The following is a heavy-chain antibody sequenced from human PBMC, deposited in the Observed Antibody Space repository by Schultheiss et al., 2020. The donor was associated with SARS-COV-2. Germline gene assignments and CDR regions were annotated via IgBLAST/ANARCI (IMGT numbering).Heavy chain of an antibody. Sequence: SETLSLTCTVSGGSVSSGSYYWSWIRQPPGKGLEWIGYIYYSGSTNYNPSLKSRVTISVDTSKNQFSLKLSSVTAADTAVYYCARVFGSWDRWFDPWGQGTLVTVFS. V-gene: IGHV4-61*01. CDR2: IYYSGST. CDR3: ARVFGSWDRWFDP. CDR1: GGSVSSGSYY. D-gene: IGHD3-10*01. J-gene: IGHJ5*02.